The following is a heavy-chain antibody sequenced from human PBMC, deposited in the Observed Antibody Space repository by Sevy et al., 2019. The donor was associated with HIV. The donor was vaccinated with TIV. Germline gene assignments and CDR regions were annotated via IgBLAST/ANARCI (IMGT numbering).Heavy chain of an antibody. J-gene: IGHJ5*02. CDR3: AKARYYYDSSGYNWFDP. Sequence: GGSLRLSCTASGFISSPYWMHWVRQAPGKGLVRVSRINPDGSITSYADAVKGRFTISRDNAKNTLYLQMNSLRAEDTAVYYCAKARYYYDSSGYNWFDPWGQGTLVTVSS. CDR1: GFISSPYW. V-gene: IGHV3-74*01. D-gene: IGHD3-22*01. CDR2: INPDGSIT.